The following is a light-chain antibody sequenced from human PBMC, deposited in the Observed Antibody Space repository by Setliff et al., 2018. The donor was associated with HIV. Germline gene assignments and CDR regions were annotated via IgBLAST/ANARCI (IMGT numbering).Light chain of an antibody. Sequence: DIVMTQSPDSLAVSLGERATINCKSSRSLLYSSNSKNYLAWYQQKPGHPPKLLINWASTRESGVPDRFSGSGSGTNFTFTISGLLPEDVAVCYCQQYYGAPLTFVQGTKVDIK. CDR2: WAS. CDR3: QQYYGAPLT. V-gene: IGKV4-1*01. CDR1: RSLLYSSNSKNY. J-gene: IGKJ1*01.